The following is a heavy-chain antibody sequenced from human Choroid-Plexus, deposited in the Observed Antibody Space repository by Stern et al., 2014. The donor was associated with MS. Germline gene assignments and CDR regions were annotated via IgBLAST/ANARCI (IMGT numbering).Heavy chain of an antibody. CDR1: GYIFTGYY. CDR2: INPNTGGT. Sequence: VQLEESGAEVKKPGASVKVSCKTSGYIFTGYYIHWVRQAPGQGLEWMAWINPNTGGTTYAQKCQGRVTMSRDTSSSTAYVEMSSLTSDDTAVYYCARDQRGITIFGVVTDYYYLGMDVWGQGTTVTVSS. J-gene: IGHJ6*02. D-gene: IGHD3-3*01. CDR3: ARDQRGITIFGVVTDYYYLGMDV. V-gene: IGHV1-2*02.